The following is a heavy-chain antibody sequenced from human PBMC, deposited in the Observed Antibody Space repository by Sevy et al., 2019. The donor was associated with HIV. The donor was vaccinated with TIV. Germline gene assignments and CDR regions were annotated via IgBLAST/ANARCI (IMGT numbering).Heavy chain of an antibody. J-gene: IGHJ6*02. CDR1: GDSVSSNNAA. CDR2: TFYRSNWYN. CDR3: ARDGLTYGGMDV. V-gene: IGHV6-1*01. Sequence: SQTLSLTCAISGDSVSSNNAAWNWIRQSPSRGLEWLGRTFYRSNWYNDYAVSMKGRITINPDTSKNQLSLQLTSVTPEDTAVYYCARDGLTYGGMDVWGQGTTVNVSS. D-gene: IGHD1-20*01.